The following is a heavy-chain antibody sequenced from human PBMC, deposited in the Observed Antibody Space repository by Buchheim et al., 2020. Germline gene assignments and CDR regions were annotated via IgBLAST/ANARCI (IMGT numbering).Heavy chain of an antibody. CDR3: ARDRGLVVVPAATRYFDL. CDR2: IYYSGST. J-gene: IGHJ2*01. CDR1: GRSLSGYY. D-gene: IGHD2-2*01. V-gene: IGHV4-34*11. Sequence: QVQVQQWGTGLLKPSETLSLTCAVDGRSLSGYYCNWIRRSPGRGLEWIGYIYYSGSTYHNPSLKSRVTISVDTSKNQFSLKLSSVTAADTAVYYCARDRGLVVVPAATRYFDLWGRGTL.